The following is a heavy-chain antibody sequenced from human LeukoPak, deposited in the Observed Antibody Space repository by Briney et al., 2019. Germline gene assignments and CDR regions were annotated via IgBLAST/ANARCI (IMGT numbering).Heavy chain of an antibody. CDR3: ARDGYRSSSRYFYYYMDV. Sequence: GGSLRLSCAASGFTFSNYWMSWVRQAPGKGLEWVANIKQDGSEKYYVDSVKGRFTISRDNAKNSLYLQMNSLRAEDTAVYYCARDGYRSSSRYFYYYMDVWGKGTTVTVSS. J-gene: IGHJ6*03. V-gene: IGHV3-7*01. CDR1: GFTFSNYW. D-gene: IGHD6-6*01. CDR2: IKQDGSEK.